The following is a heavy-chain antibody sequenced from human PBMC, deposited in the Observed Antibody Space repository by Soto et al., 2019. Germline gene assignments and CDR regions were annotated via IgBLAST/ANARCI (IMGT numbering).Heavy chain of an antibody. Sequence: SQTLSLTCAISGDSVSSNTASWNWIRQSPSRGLEWLGRTYFRSKWYNDYAVSVKSRIIINPDTSNNQFSLQLNSVTPADTAVYFCAKGDNLGPKTGYAFGPWGQGIMVTVSS. CDR2: TYFRSKWYN. V-gene: IGHV6-1*01. J-gene: IGHJ5*02. CDR3: AKGDNLGPKTGYAFGP. CDR1: GDSVSSNTAS. D-gene: IGHD5-12*01.